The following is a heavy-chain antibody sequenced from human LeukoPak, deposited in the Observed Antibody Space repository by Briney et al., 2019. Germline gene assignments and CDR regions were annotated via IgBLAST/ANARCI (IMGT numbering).Heavy chain of an antibody. CDR2: INPNSGGT. Sequence: YTXXXXYMHWVRQAPGQGLEWMGWINPNSGGTNYAQKFQGRVTMTRDTSISTAYMELSRLRSDDTAVYYCARRTPLGISYFDYWGQGTLVTVSS. CDR1: YTXXXXY. J-gene: IGHJ4*02. D-gene: IGHD7-27*01. CDR3: ARRTPLGISYFDY. V-gene: IGHV1-2*02.